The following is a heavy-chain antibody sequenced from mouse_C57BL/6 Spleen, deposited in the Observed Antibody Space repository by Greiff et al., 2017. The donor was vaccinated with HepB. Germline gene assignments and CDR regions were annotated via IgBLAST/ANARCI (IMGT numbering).Heavy chain of an antibody. Sequence: QVQLKESGAELVKPGASVKISCKASGYAFSSYWMNWVKQRPGKGLEWIGQIYPGDGDTNYNGKFKGKATLTADKSSSTAYMQLSSLTSEDSAVYFCAIYGSKDYFDYWGQGTTLTVSS. J-gene: IGHJ2*01. CDR3: AIYGSKDYFDY. D-gene: IGHD1-1*01. CDR2: IYPGDGDT. V-gene: IGHV1-80*01. CDR1: GYAFSSYW.